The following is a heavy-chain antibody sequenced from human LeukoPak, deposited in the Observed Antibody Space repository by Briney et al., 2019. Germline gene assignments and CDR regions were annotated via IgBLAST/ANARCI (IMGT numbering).Heavy chain of an antibody. Sequence: ASVKLCCNASGYTFTSYGISWVRQAPGQGLELMGCISAYNGNTNYEQKHQVRVTMTTDTSTSTAYMELRSLRCDYTAVYYCARDKGIQLWSLDYWGQGTLVRV. D-gene: IGHD5-18*01. CDR1: GYTFTSYG. V-gene: IGHV1-18*04. J-gene: IGHJ4*02. CDR3: ARDKGIQLWSLDY. CDR2: ISAYNGNT.